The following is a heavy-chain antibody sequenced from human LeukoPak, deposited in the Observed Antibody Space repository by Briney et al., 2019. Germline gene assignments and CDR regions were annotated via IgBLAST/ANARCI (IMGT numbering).Heavy chain of an antibody. J-gene: IGHJ4*02. Sequence: GGSLRLSCAASGFPLSSYSINWVRQAPGKGLEWVSYISSSGSAIYYVDSIKGRFTVSRDNAKNSLFLQMNSPRAEDTAVYYCVRVKGSYFDYWGQGALVTVSS. CDR1: GFPLSSYS. CDR3: VRVKGSYFDY. D-gene: IGHD2-15*01. V-gene: IGHV3-48*01. CDR2: ISSSGSAI.